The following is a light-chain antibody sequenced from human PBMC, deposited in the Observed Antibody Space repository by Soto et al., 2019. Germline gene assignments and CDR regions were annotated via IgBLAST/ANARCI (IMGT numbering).Light chain of an antibody. Sequence: EIVITQSPATLSVSTGERATLSCRASQSVSSNLAWYQQKPGQAPRLLIYGASTRATGIPARFSGSGSGTEFTLTISSLQSEDFAVYYCQQYNNWLVTFGQGTRLEIK. V-gene: IGKV3-15*01. CDR1: QSVSSN. CDR3: QQYNNWLVT. CDR2: GAS. J-gene: IGKJ5*01.